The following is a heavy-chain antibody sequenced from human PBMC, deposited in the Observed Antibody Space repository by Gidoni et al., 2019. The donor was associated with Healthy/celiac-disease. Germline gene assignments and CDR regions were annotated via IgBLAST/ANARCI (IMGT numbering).Heavy chain of an antibody. D-gene: IGHD3-22*01. CDR3: ARDLLGGYYYDSTLGWFDP. CDR2: IYYSGST. CDR1: GGSISSYY. V-gene: IGHV4-59*01. Sequence: QVQLQESDPGLVKPSETLSLTCTVSGGSISSYYWSWIRQPPGKGLEWIGYIYYSGSTNYNPSLKSRVTISVDTSKNQFSLKLSSVTAADTAVYYCARDLLGGYYYDSTLGWFDPWGQGTLVTVSS. J-gene: IGHJ5*02.